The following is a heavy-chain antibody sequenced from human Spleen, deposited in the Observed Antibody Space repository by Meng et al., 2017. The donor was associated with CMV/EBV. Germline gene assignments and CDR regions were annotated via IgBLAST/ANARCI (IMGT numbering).Heavy chain of an antibody. CDR3: ARSGSGNYEGWFDP. Sequence: KASGYTFTSYYIHWVRQAPGQGLEWMGLIHPFDGNTRSTQRFQGRVTMTRDTSTNTVYMEVRRLRSEDTAVYYCARSGSGNYEGWFDPWGQGTLVTVSS. D-gene: IGHD3-10*01. J-gene: IGHJ5*02. CDR2: IHPFDGNT. CDR1: GYTFTSYY. V-gene: IGHV1-46*01.